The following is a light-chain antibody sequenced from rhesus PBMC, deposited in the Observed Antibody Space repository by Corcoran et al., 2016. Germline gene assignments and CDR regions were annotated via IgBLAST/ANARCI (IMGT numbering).Light chain of an antibody. CDR3: QRYNDLLPFT. CDR1: ESGGSY. J-gene: IGKJ3*01. V-gene: IGKV3-40*03. CDR2: SAY. Sequence: EIVMTQSPATLSLSPGETATLSCRASESGGSYLAWYQQKPGQAPKLFVHSAYFRATGSPERFSGSASRSEFNLTISSLEPEDVGVYHCQRYNDLLPFTFGPGTKLDIK.